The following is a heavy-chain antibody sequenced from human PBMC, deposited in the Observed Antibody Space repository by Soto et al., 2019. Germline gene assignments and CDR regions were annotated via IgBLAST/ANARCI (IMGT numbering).Heavy chain of an antibody. CDR2: ISPLKGRT. Sequence: QVRLVQSGPDLKRPGASMKVSCKASGYTFTSYGISWVRQAPGQGLEWMAWISPLKGRTQYSQKAQGRVTLSTDTSSNTSYMEMTTLRVDDTDVYYCAMDYGDRPEYFKHWGQGTLVTVS. V-gene: IGHV1-18*04. J-gene: IGHJ1*01. CDR1: GYTFTSYG. D-gene: IGHD4-17*01. CDR3: AMDYGDRPEYFKH.